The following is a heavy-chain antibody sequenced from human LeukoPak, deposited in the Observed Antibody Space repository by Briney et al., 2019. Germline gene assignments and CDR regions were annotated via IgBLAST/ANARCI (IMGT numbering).Heavy chain of an antibody. D-gene: IGHD4-17*01. CDR1: GIIFSTSD. CDR3: ARVRAEQDDYGDYEGGPVDYYFDY. Sequence: PGGSLRLSCAASGIIFSTSDMHWVRQAPGKGLEWVSSISSSSSYIYYADSVKGRFTISRDNAKNSLYLQMNSLRAEDTAVYYCARVRAEQDDYGDYEGGPVDYYFDYWGQGTLVTVSS. V-gene: IGHV3-21*01. CDR2: ISSSSSYI. J-gene: IGHJ4*02.